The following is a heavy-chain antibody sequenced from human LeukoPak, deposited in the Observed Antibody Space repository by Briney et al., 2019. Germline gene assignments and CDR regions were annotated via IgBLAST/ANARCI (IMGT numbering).Heavy chain of an antibody. CDR1: GYTFTSYG. CDR2: ISAYSGNT. J-gene: IGHJ4*02. Sequence: ASVKVSCKASGYTFTSYGMRWVRQAPGKGLEWMGGISAYSGNTIYAQKLQGRVTMTTDTSTSTAYMELRSLRSDDTAVYYCARGGYYGSGGCRRYSDYWGQGTLVTVSS. V-gene: IGHV1-18*01. D-gene: IGHD3-10*01. CDR3: ARGGYYGSGGCRRYSDY.